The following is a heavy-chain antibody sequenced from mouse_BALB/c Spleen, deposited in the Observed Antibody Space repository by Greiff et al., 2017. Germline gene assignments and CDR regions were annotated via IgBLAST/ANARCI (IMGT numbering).Heavy chain of an antibody. CDR2: IWAGGST. CDR1: GFSLTSYG. J-gene: IGHJ4*01. CDR3: ARYRGMITTYAMDY. D-gene: IGHD2-4*01. Sequence: VQLQESGPGLVAPSQSLSITCTVSGFSLTSYGVHWVRQPPGKGLEWLGVIWAGGSTNYNSALMSRLSISKDNSKSQVFLKMNSLQTDDTAMYYCARYRGMITTYAMDYWGQGTSVTVSS. V-gene: IGHV2-9*02.